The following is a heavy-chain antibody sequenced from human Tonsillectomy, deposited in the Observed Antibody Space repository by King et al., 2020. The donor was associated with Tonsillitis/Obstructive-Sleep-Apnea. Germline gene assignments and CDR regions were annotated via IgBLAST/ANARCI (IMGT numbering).Heavy chain of an antibody. Sequence: VQLQQWGAGLLKPSETLSLTCAVYGGSFSGYNWTWIRQPPGKGLEGVGEINHRGSTHYNPALKSRVTISVYTSKNHFSLTLSSVTAADTAVYYCARGRVFGVVIRGARDYYYMDVWGKGTTVTVSS. CDR3: ARGRVFGVVIRGARDYYYMDV. V-gene: IGHV4-34*01. J-gene: IGHJ6*03. CDR1: GGSFSGYN. CDR2: INHRGST. D-gene: IGHD3-3*01.